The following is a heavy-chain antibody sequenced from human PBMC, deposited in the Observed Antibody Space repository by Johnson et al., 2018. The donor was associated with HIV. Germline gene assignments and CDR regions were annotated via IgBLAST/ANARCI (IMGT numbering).Heavy chain of an antibody. D-gene: IGHD6-19*01. CDR3: AKDLAVAAMGAFDI. CDR1: GFTFDDYD. J-gene: IGHJ3*02. V-gene: IGHV3-20*04. CDR2: IHWNGGSI. Sequence: VQLVESGGSVVRPGGSLRLSCVGSGFTFDDYDMTWVRQSPGKGLEWVSGIHWNGGSIGYADSVKGRFTISRDNAKNSLYLQMNSLRAEDTALYYCAKDLAVAAMGAFDIWGQGTMVTVSS.